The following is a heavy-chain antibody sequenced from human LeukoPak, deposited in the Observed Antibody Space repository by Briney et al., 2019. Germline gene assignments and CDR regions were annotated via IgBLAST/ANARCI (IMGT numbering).Heavy chain of an antibody. D-gene: IGHD6-19*01. CDR3: ARYSSGWPGALDV. V-gene: IGHV4-39*07. J-gene: IGHJ6*02. Sequence: SETLSLTCTVSGGSISSNSYYWGWIRQPPGMGLEWIGRIYYRGTTYSNPSLESRIDLWVVPSKNQLSAKLSAVTAPGTAVYCCARYSSGWPGALDVWGQGTTVTVSS. CDR2: IYYRGTT. CDR1: GGSISSNSYY.